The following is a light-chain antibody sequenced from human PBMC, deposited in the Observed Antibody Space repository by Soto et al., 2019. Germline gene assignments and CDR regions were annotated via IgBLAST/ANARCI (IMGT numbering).Light chain of an antibody. J-gene: IGKJ4*01. V-gene: IGKV3-20*01. CDR2: GAS. CDR3: QQYGTSLFT. CDR1: QTVSSSY. Sequence: EIVLTQSPGTLSLSPGERATLSCRASQTVSSSYLAWYQQKPGQAPRLLIYGASNRATGIPDRFSGSGSGTDFTLTISGLEPEDFAVYYCQQYGTSLFTFGGGTKVDIK.